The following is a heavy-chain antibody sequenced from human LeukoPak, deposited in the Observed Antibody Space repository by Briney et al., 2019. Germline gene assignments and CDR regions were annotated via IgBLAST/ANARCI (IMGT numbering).Heavy chain of an antibody. J-gene: IGHJ5*02. V-gene: IGHV4-34*01. CDR1: GGSFSGYY. D-gene: IGHD3-10*01. CDR2: INHSGST. Sequence: SETLSLTCAVYGGSFSGYYWSWIPQPPGKGLGWIGEINHSGSTNYNPSLKSRVTISVDTSKNQFSLKLSSVTAADTAVYYCARVLWFGDPWGQGTLVTVSS. CDR3: ARVLWFGDP.